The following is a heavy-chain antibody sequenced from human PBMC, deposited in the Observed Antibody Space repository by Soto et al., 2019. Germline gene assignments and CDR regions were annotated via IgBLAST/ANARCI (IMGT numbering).Heavy chain of an antibody. CDR2: INHSGST. CDR1: GGSFSGYY. V-gene: IGHV4-34*01. Sequence: SSETLSLTCAVYGGSFSGYYWSWIRQPPGKGLEWIGEINHSGSTNYNPSLKSRVTISVDTSKNQFSLKLSSVTAADTAVYYCARGRSGHGLQIYYYYYGMDVWGQGTTVTVSS. J-gene: IGHJ6*02. CDR3: ARGRSGHGLQIYYYYYGMDV. D-gene: IGHD5-12*01.